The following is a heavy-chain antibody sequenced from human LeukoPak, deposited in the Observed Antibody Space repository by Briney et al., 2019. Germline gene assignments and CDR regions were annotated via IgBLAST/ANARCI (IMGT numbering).Heavy chain of an antibody. V-gene: IGHV3-23*01. D-gene: IGHD5-24*01. Sequence: GSLRLSCAASGFTFSSYAMSWVRQAPGKGLEWVSAISGSGGSTYYADSVKGRFTISRDNSKNTLYLQMNSLRAEDTAVYYCAKGGARARWLLYYFDYWGQGTLVTVSS. CDR1: GFTFSSYA. CDR2: ISGSGGST. J-gene: IGHJ4*02. CDR3: AKGGARARWLLYYFDY.